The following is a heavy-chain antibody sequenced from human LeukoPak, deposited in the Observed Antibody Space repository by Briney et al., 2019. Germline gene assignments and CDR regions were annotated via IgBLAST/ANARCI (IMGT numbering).Heavy chain of an antibody. J-gene: IGHJ6*03. Sequence: PGGSLRLSCAASGFTFDDYGMSWVRQAPGKGLEWVSGINWNGGSTGYADSMKGRFTISRDNAKNSLYLQMNSLRAEDTALYYCARAPRPSYCSSTSCSRYYDFWSGYYPYYYYYYMDVWGKGTTVTVSS. V-gene: IGHV3-20*04. CDR1: GFTFDDYG. D-gene: IGHD3-3*01. CDR2: INWNGGST. CDR3: ARAPRPSYCSSTSCSRYYDFWSGYYPYYYYYYMDV.